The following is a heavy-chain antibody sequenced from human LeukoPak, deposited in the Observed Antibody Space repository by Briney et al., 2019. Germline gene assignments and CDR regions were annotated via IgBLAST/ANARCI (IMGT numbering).Heavy chain of an antibody. CDR3: ARFISSGYYYDAFDI. Sequence: GAPVKVSCKASGYTFTSYGISWVRQAPGQGLEWMGWISAYNGNTNYAQKLQGRVTMTTDTSTSTAYMELRSLRSEDTAVYYCARFISSGYYYDAFDIWGQGTMVTVSS. J-gene: IGHJ3*02. V-gene: IGHV1-18*01. D-gene: IGHD3-22*01. CDR2: ISAYNGNT. CDR1: GYTFTSYG.